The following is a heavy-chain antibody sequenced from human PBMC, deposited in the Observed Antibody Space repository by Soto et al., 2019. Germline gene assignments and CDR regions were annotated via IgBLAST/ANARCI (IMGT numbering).Heavy chain of an antibody. J-gene: IGHJ1*01. Sequence: QVQLVQSGAEVKKPGASVKVSCKASGYTFTSYAMHWVRQAPGQRLEWMGWINAGNGNTKYSQKFQGRVTITADESTSTAYMELSSLRSEDTAVYYCARARLGVVVTALDFQHWGQGTLVTVSS. CDR1: GYTFTSYA. V-gene: IGHV1-3*01. CDR2: INAGNGNT. CDR3: ARARLGVVVTALDFQH. D-gene: IGHD2-21*02.